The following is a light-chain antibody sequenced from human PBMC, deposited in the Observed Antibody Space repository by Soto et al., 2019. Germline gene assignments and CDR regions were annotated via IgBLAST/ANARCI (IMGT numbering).Light chain of an antibody. CDR2: GAS. V-gene: IGKV3-20*01. CDR1: HIVGSSH. Sequence: ETVLTQSPGTLSLSPGERATLSCRASHIVGSSHFAWYQQKPGQAPRLLIYGASSRATGVPDRFSGSGSGTDFTLTISRLEPEDSAVYYCQQYVGGTFGQGTKVESK. CDR3: QQYVGGT. J-gene: IGKJ1*01.